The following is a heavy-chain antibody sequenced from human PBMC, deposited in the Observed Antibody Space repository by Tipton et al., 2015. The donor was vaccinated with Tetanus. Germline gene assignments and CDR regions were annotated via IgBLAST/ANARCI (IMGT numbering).Heavy chain of an antibody. D-gene: IGHD3-10*01. Sequence: SLRLSCAASGFTFSSYAMSWVRQAPGKGLEWVSAISGSGGSTYYADSVKGRFTISRDNSKNTLYLQMNSLRAEDTAVYYCAKSSILLWFGELFQAIDYWGQGTLVTVSS. V-gene: IGHV3-23*01. CDR1: GFTFSSYA. J-gene: IGHJ4*02. CDR3: AKSSILLWFGELFQAIDY. CDR2: ISGSGGST.